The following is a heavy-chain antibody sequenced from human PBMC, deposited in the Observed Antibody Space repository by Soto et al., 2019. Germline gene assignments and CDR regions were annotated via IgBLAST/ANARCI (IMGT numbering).Heavy chain of an antibody. D-gene: IGHD3-10*01. J-gene: IGHJ6*02. CDR3: ARTDYPDYYYGMDV. V-gene: IGHV1-46*01. CDR2: INPSGGST. Sequence: GASVKVSCKVSGYTFTSYHMHWVRQAPGQGLEWMGIINPSGGSTSYAQKFQGRVTMTRDTSTSTAYMELSSLRSEDTAVYYCARTDYPDYYYGMDVWGQGTTVTVSS. CDR1: GYTFTSYH.